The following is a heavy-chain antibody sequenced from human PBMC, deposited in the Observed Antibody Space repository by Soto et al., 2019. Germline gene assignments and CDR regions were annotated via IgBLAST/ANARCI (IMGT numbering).Heavy chain of an antibody. CDR1: GYTFTSYA. D-gene: IGHD2-2*01. J-gene: IGHJ3*02. V-gene: IGHV1-3*01. CDR3: ARGAPYYDFCSSTSCRGGDWMGWLRGRHGAFDI. Sequence: ASVKVSCKAPGYTFTSYAMHWARQATGQRLEWMGWINAGNGNTKYSQKFQGRVTITRDTSASTAYMELSSLRSEDTAVYYCARGAPYYDFCSSTSCRGGDWMGWLRGRHGAFDIWGQGTMVNVSS. CDR2: INAGNGNT.